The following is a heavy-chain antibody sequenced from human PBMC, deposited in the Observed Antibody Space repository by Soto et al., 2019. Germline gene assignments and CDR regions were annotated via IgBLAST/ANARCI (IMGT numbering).Heavy chain of an antibody. CDR2: MEPSTGRT. D-gene: IGHD6-19*01. V-gene: IGHV1-8*01. CDR3: AREGSSGWYYFDY. J-gene: IGHJ4*02. CDR1: GYSFTSLD. Sequence: QVQLVQSGAEVREPGASVKVSCKASGYSFTSLDINWVRQTAGQGLEWMGWMEPSTGRTGYAQKFQGRVTMTRDTSINTAYMELTTLTSDDTAFYYCAREGSSGWYYFDYWGQGTLVTVSS.